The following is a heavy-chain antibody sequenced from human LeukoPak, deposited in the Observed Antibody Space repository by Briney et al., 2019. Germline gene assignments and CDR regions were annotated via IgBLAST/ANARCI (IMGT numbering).Heavy chain of an antibody. CDR3: ARGSSLFDY. V-gene: IGHV4-59*01. CDR1: GGSISSYY. CDR2: IYYSGST. Sequence: PSETLSLTCTVSGGSISSYYWSWIRQPPGKGLEWIGYIYYSGSTNYNPSLKSRVTISVDTSKNQFSLKLSSVTAADTAVYYRARGSSLFDYWGQGTLVTVSS. D-gene: IGHD3-10*01. J-gene: IGHJ4*02.